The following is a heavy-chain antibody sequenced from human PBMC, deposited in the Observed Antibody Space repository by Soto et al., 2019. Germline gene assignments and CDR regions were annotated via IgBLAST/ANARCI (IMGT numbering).Heavy chain of an antibody. CDR1: GYTFTSYA. Sequence: ASVKVSCKASGYTFTSYAMHWVRQAPGQRLEWMGWINAGNGNTKYSQKFQGRVTITRDTSASTAYMELSSLRSEDTAVYYCARVGIAFGVVRVDPWGQGTLVTVSS. CDR2: INAGNGNT. J-gene: IGHJ5*02. V-gene: IGHV1-3*01. D-gene: IGHD6-13*01. CDR3: ARVGIAFGVVRVDP.